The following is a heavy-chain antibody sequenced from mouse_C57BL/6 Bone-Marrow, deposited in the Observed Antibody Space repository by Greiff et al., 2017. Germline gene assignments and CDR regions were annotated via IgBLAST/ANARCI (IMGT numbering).Heavy chain of an antibody. CDR3: ARHEGTSWFAY. V-gene: IGHV1-62-2*01. Sequence: VQLVESGAELVKPGASVKLSCKASGYTFTEYTIHWVKQRSGQGLEWIGWFYPGSGSIKYNEKFTEKATLTADTSSSTVYMELSRLTSEDSAVYFGARHEGTSWFAYWGQGTLVTVSA. CDR2: FYPGSGSI. CDR1: GYTFTEYT. J-gene: IGHJ3*01.